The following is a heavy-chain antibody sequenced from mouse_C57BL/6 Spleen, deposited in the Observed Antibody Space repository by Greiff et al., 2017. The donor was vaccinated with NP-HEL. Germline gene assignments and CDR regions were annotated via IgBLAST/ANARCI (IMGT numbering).Heavy chain of an antibody. CDR2: ISDGGSYT. Sequence: EVMLVESGGGLVKPGGSLKLSCAASGFTFSSYAMSWVRQTPEKRLEWVATISDGGSYTYYPDNVKGRFTISRDNAKNNLYLQMSHLKSEDTAMYYCARGERVGGVDYWGQGTTLTVSS. V-gene: IGHV5-4*03. J-gene: IGHJ2*01. CDR1: GFTFSSYA. D-gene: IGHD1-1*02. CDR3: ARGERVGGVDY.